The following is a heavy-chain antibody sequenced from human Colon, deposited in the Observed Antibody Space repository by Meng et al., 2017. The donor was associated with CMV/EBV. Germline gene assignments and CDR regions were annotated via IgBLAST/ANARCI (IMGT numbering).Heavy chain of an antibody. CDR2: ISYDSGYI. Sequence: GESLKISCQASGFSFDRYWMSWVRQAPGKGLEWVSSISYDSGYIYYADSVKGRFTISRDDAKKSLYLQMNSLRAEDTAVYYCARVVAVVPLAHPTRYYFYAMDVWGQGTTVTVSS. CDR3: ARVVAVVPLAHPTRYYFYAMDV. D-gene: IGHD2-15*01. J-gene: IGHJ6*02. V-gene: IGHV3-21*01. CDR1: GFSFDRYW.